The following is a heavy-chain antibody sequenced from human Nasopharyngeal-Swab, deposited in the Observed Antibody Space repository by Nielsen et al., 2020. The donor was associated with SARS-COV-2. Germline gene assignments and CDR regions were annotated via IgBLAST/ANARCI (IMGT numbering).Heavy chain of an antibody. D-gene: IGHD2-15*01. CDR2: IDNDGAIT. CDR1: GFSLRTYW. J-gene: IGHJ4*02. V-gene: IGHV3-74*01. Sequence: GESLKISCAASGFSLRTYWMHWVRQSPGKGLLWVSRIDNDGAITNYADSVKGRFTISRDNAKNTLYLQMNSLRADDTAVYYCARDVRGRDNYWGQGALVTVSS. CDR3: ARDVRGRDNY.